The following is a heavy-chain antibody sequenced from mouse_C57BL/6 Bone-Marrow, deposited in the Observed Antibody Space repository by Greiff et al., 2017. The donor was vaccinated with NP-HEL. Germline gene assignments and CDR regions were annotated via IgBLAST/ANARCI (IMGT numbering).Heavy chain of an antibody. V-gene: IGHV5-6*02. J-gene: IGHJ4*01. CDR1: GFTFSSYG. CDR2: ISSGGSYT. D-gene: IGHD3-3*01. CDR3: ARRGDVARDD. Sequence: EVKLMESGGDLVKPGGSLKLSCAASGFTFSSYGMSWVRQTPDKRLEWVATISSGGSYTYYPDSVKGRFTISRDNAKNTLYLQMSSLKSEETDMEDCARRGDVARDDWGQGTSGT.